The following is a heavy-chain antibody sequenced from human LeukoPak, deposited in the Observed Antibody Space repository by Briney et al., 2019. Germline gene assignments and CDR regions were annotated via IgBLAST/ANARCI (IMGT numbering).Heavy chain of an antibody. CDR3: ARDTDCAFDV. J-gene: IGHJ3*01. D-gene: IGHD2-21*01. CDR1: GFTFSSYS. CDR2: ISRTT. Sequence: GSLRLSCAASGFTFSSYSFNWVRQAPGKGLEWVSYISRTTSYADSVKGRFTISRDNAKSSLYLQMNSLRAEDTAVYYCARDTDCAFDVWGQGTMVTVSS. V-gene: IGHV3-48*01.